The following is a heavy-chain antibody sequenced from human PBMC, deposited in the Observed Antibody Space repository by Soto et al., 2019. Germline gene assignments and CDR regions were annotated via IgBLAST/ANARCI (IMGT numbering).Heavy chain of an antibody. J-gene: IGHJ4*02. CDR1: GYTFTSYG. CDR3: ARAGSYYDSSGYYPHHPFAY. Sequence: ASVKVSCKASGYTFTSYGISWVRQAPGQGLEWMGWISAYNGNTNYAQKLQGRVTMTTDTSTSTAYMELRSLRSDDTAVYYCARAGSYYDSSGYYPHHPFAYWGQGTLVTVSS. CDR2: ISAYNGNT. D-gene: IGHD3-22*01. V-gene: IGHV1-18*01.